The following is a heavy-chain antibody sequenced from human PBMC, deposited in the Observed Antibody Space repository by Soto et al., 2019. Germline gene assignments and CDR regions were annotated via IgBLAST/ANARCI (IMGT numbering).Heavy chain of an antibody. CDR2: IYSGGST. CDR3: ARALRSYYYGSGSYPYY. CDR1: GFTVSSNY. J-gene: IGHJ4*02. Sequence: GGSLRLSCAASGFTVSSNYMSWVRQAPGKGLEWVSVIYSGGSTYYADSVKGRFTISRDNSKNTLYLQMNSLRAEDTAVYYCARALRSYYYGSGSYPYYWGQGTLVTVSS. D-gene: IGHD3-10*01. V-gene: IGHV3-66*01.